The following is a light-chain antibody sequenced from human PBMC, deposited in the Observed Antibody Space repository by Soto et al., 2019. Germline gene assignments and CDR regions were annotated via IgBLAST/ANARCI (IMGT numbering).Light chain of an antibody. J-gene: IGKJ1*01. V-gene: IGKV2-30*01. Sequence: DVVMTQSPLSLPVTLGQPASISCRSSQSLVYSDGNTYLNLFQQRPGQSPRRLIYKVSNRDSVVPDRFSGSVSGTDFTLKISRVEAEDVGLYYCMQGTHWPGTFGQGTKLEIK. CDR2: KVS. CDR1: QSLVYSDGNTY. CDR3: MQGTHWPGT.